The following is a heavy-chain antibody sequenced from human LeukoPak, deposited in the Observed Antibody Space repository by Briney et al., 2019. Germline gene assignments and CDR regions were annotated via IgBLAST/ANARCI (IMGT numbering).Heavy chain of an antibody. J-gene: IGHJ2*01. CDR2: INHSGST. CDR3: ARGRPATVTRFDL. Sequence: SQTLSLTCTVSGGSISSGSYYWSWIRQPPGKGLEWIGEINHSGSTNYNPSLKSRVTISVDTSKNQFSLKLSSVTAADTAVYYCARGRPATVTRFDLWGRGTLVTVSS. D-gene: IGHD4-17*01. V-gene: IGHV4-39*07. CDR1: GGSISSGSYY.